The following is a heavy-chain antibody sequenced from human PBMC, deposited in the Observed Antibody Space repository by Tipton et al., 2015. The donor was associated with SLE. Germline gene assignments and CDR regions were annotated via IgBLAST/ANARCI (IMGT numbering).Heavy chain of an antibody. CDR1: GGSISSYY. CDR3: ARLIWFGELGAFDI. CDR2: IYYSGST. Sequence: TLSLTCTVSGGSISSYYWSWIRQPPGKGLEWIGYIYYSGSTNYNPSLKSRVTISVDTSKNQFSLKLSSVTTADTAVYYCARLIWFGELGAFDIWGQGTMVTVSS. V-gene: IGHV4-59*07. D-gene: IGHD3-10*01. J-gene: IGHJ3*02.